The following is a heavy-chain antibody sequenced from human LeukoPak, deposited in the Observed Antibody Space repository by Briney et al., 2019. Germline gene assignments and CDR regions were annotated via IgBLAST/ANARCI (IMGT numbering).Heavy chain of an antibody. CDR2: IYHSGST. V-gene: IGHV4-30-2*01. J-gene: IGHJ6*02. CDR1: GGSISSGGYS. CDR3: ARGYYDFWSGSYYYYGMDV. Sequence: SETLSLTCAVSGGSISSGGYSWSWIRQPPGKGPEWIGYIYHSGSTYYNPSLKSRVTISVDTSKNQFSLKLSSVTAADTAVYYCARGYYDFWSGSYYYYGMDVWGQGTTVTVSS. D-gene: IGHD3-3*01.